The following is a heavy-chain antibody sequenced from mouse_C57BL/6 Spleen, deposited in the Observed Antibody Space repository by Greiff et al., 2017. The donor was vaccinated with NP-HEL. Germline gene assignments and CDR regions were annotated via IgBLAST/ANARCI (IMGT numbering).Heavy chain of an antibody. D-gene: IGHD1-1*01. CDR1: GYTFTGYW. V-gene: IGHV1-9*01. Sequence: QLQQSGAELMKPGASVKLSCKATGYTFTGYWIEWVKQRPGHGLEWIGEILPGSGSTNYNEKFKGKATFTADTSSNTAYMQLSSLTTEDSAIYYCARSGAYYGSSYEWYFDVWGTGTTVTVSS. CDR2: ILPGSGST. J-gene: IGHJ1*03. CDR3: ARSGAYYGSSYEWYFDV.